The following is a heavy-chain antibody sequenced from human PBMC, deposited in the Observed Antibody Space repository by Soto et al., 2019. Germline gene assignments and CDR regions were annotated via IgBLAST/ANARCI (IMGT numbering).Heavy chain of an antibody. D-gene: IGHD1-7*01. V-gene: IGHV4-59*01. CDR2: IYYSGST. CDR1: GGSISSYY. CDR3: ARAKLRFYYYYMDV. J-gene: IGHJ6*03. Sequence: PSETLSLTCTVSGGSISSYYWSWIRQPPGKGLEWIGYIYYSGSTNYNPSLKSRVTISVDTSKNQFSLKLSSVTAADTAVYYCARAKLRFYYYYMDVWGKGTTVTVSS.